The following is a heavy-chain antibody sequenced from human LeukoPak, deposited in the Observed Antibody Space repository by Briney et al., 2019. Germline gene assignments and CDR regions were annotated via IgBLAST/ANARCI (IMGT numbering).Heavy chain of an antibody. CDR3: VRAYYDSSGYLQIDY. D-gene: IGHD3-22*01. Sequence: SETLSLTCTVSGGSISTYDWSCIRQPPGKGLEWLGYIYYRGTTDYDPSLKSRVTHSVDTSKNQFSLKLISVTAPDTAVYFWVRAYYDSSGYLQIDYWGQGTLVTVSS. CDR2: IYYRGTT. J-gene: IGHJ4*02. V-gene: IGHV4-59*01. CDR1: GGSISTYD.